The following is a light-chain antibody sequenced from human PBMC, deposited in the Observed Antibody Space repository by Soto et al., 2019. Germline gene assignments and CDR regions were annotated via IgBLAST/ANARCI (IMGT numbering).Light chain of an antibody. V-gene: IGLV2-14*01. J-gene: IGLJ1*01. CDR3: SSYTSSITPYV. CDR1: SSDVGGYNY. Sequence: QSVLSQPASVSGSPGHSITISCTGTSSDVGGYNYVSWYQQHPGKAPKLMIYEVSNRPSGVSNRFSGSKSGNTASLTISGLQAEDEADYYCSSYTSSITPYVFGTGTKVTV. CDR2: EVS.